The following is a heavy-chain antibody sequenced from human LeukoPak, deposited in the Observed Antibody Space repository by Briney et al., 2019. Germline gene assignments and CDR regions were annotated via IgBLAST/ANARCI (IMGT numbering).Heavy chain of an antibody. CDR1: GGSISSGSYY. CDR2: IYTSGST. J-gene: IGHJ4*02. D-gene: IGHD3-16*02. CDR3: AREGSVGGVIVYFDY. Sequence: KPSETLSLTCTVSGGSISSGSYYWSWIRQPAGKGLEWIGRIYTSGSTNYNPSLKSRVTISVDTSKNQFSLKLSSVTAADTAVYYCAREGSVGGVIVYFDYWGQGTLVTVSS. V-gene: IGHV4-61*02.